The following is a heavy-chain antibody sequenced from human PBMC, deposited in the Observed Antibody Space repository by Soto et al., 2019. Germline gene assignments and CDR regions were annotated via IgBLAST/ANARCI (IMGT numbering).Heavy chain of an antibody. D-gene: IGHD4-17*01. CDR2: IYSSENT. J-gene: IGHJ3*02. V-gene: IGHV4-59*08. CDR1: GGSISNYY. Sequence: SETLSLTCTVSGGSISNYYWSWIRQPPGKGLEWIGYIYSSENTNYNPSLKSRVTISTDTSTNQLSLKLNSVTAADTAMYYCARPHFGDYAFDIWGQGTMVTVSS. CDR3: ARPHFGDYAFDI.